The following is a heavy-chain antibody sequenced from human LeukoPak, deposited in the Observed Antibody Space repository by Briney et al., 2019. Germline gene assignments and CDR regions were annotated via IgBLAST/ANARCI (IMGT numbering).Heavy chain of an antibody. V-gene: IGHV4-4*09. D-gene: IGHD2-2*01. CDR3: AKHCSSTSCYNDAFDI. CDR1: GGSISTYD. J-gene: IGHJ3*02. Sequence: SETLSLTCAVSGGSISTYDWSWIRQPPGKGLEWIGYIYTSGSTNYNPSLKSRVTISVDMSKNQFSLKLSSVTAAGTAVYYCAKHCSSTSCYNDAFDIWGQGTMVTVSS. CDR2: IYTSGST.